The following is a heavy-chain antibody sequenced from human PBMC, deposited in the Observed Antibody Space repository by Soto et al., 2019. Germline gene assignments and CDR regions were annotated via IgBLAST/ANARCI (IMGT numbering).Heavy chain of an antibody. D-gene: IGHD3-10*01. CDR1: GGSISSGGYC. J-gene: IGHJ5*02. CDR2: IYYSGST. Sequence: QVQLQESGPGLVKPSQTLSLTCTVSGGSISSGGYCWSWIRQHPGKGLEWIGYIYYSGSTYYNPSLKRRVTISVDTSKNQFSLKLSSVTAADTAVYYCARGGVRVNWFDPWGQGTLVTVSS. CDR3: ARGGVRVNWFDP. V-gene: IGHV4-31*03.